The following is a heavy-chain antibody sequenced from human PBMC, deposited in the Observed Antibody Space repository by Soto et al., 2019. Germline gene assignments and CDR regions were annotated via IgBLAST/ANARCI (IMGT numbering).Heavy chain of an antibody. V-gene: IGHV3-48*02. CDR3: ARDDYYGSGSYYNYYYYYGMDV. CDR2: ISSSSSTI. Sequence: PGGSLRLSCAASGFTFSSYSMNWVRQAPGKGLEWVSYISSSSSTIYYADSVKGRFTISRDNAKNSLYLQMNSLRDEDTAVYYCARDDYYGSGSYYNYYYYYGMDVWGQGTTVTVSS. J-gene: IGHJ6*02. CDR1: GFTFSSYS. D-gene: IGHD3-10*01.